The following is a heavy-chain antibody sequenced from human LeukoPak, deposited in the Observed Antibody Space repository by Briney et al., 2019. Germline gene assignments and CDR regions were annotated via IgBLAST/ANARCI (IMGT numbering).Heavy chain of an antibody. CDR2: ISSSSSYI. J-gene: IGHJ3*02. Sequence: PGGSLRLSCAASGFTFSSYSMNWVRQAPGKGLEWVSSISSSSSYIYYADSVKGRFTIPRDNAKNSLYLQMNSLRAEDTAVYYCARDAVVEDMVRGSLDAFDIWGQGTMVTVSS. D-gene: IGHD3-10*01. CDR3: ARDAVVEDMVRGSLDAFDI. CDR1: GFTFSSYS. V-gene: IGHV3-21*01.